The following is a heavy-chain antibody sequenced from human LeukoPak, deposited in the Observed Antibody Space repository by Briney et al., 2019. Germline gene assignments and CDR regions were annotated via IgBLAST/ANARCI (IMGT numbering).Heavy chain of an antibody. CDR3: ARDRELGH. CDR1: GGSISSGGYY. CDR2: TYHSGNT. D-gene: IGHD3-10*01. V-gene: IGHV4-61*08. Sequence: SETLSLTCTVSGGSISSGGYYRSWIRQPPGKGLEWIGYTYHSGNTDYNPSLKSRVTISADTSKNQFSLKLRSVTAADTAVYYCARDRELGHWGQGTLVSVSS. J-gene: IGHJ4*02.